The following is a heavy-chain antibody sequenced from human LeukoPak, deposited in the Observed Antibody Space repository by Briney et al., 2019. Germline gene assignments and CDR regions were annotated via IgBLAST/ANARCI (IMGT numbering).Heavy chain of an antibody. V-gene: IGHV3-21*01. CDR2: ISSSSSYI. D-gene: IGHD3-22*01. CDR1: GFTFSSYS. CDR3: ARDSGYDSSGYYLYYFDY. Sequence: GGSLRLSCAASGFTFSSYSMNWVRQAPGKGLEWVSSISSSSSYIYYADSVKGRFTISRDNAKNSLYLQMNSLRAEDTAVYYCARDSGYDSSGYYLYYFDYWGQGTLVTVSS. J-gene: IGHJ4*02.